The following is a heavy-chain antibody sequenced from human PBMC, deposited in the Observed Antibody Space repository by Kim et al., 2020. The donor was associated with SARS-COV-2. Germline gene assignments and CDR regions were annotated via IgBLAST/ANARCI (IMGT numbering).Heavy chain of an antibody. CDR2: ISYDGSNK. V-gene: IGHV3-30*18. J-gene: IGHJ4*02. CDR3: AKDASTYYYDSSGFDY. CDR1: GFTFSSYG. D-gene: IGHD3-22*01. Sequence: GGSLRLSCAASGFTFSSYGMHWVRQAPGKGLEWVAVISYDGSNKYYADSVKGRFIISRDNSKNTLYLQMNSLRAEDTAVYYCAKDASTYYYDSSGFDYWGQGPLVTVSS.